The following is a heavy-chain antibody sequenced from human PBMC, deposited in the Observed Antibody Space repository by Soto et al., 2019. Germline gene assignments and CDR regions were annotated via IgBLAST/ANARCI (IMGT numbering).Heavy chain of an antibody. V-gene: IGHV4-39*01. D-gene: IGHD6-19*01. CDR1: GDSVSSSNCY. CDR2: VYYSGST. CDR3: ARHPTFSGWEYYFDY. Sequence: LSLTCTVSGDSVSSSNCYWGWIRHPPGKGLEWIGSVYYSGSTYYNPSLKSRVTMSVDTSKNQFSLKLSSVTAADAAVYYCARHPTFSGWEYYFDYWGQGTPVTVSS. J-gene: IGHJ4*02.